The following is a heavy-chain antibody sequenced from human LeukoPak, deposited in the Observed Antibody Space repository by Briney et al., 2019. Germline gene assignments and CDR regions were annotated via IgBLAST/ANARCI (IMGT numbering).Heavy chain of an antibody. CDR3: AREGATDYYGSGSPFGY. CDR1: GDSISSYY. CDR2: IFYSGST. D-gene: IGHD3-10*01. Sequence: SETLSLTCTVSGDSISSYYWSWIRQPPGKGLEWIGYIFYSGSTNYNPSLKSRVTISVDTSKNQFSLKLSSVTAADTAVYYCAREGATDYYGSGSPFGYWGQGTLVTVSS. V-gene: IGHV4-59*12. J-gene: IGHJ4*02.